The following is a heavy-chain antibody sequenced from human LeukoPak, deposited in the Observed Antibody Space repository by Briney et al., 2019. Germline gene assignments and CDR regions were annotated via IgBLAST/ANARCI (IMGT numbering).Heavy chain of an antibody. CDR3: EIHLRRTDIGYAFDI. V-gene: IGHV4-59*08. CDR2: IFYSGST. Sequence: PSETLSLTCTVSGGYINNYYWSWIRQPPGKGLEWIGYIFYSGSTNYNPSLKSRVTISVDTSKNLFSLRLNSVTAADTAVYYCEIHLRRTDIGYAFDIWGQGTLVTVSS. D-gene: IGHD2-15*01. CDR1: GGYINNYY. J-gene: IGHJ3*02.